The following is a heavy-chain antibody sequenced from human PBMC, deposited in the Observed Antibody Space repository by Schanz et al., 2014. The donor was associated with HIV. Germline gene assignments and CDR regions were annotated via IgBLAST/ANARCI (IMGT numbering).Heavy chain of an antibody. Sequence: ARLVQSGAEVKRPGASVTVSCTAAGSTFPDLDVNWVRQALGQGLEWMGVINPTGGTTAYAEKFQGRVTMTRDTSTSTVYMELSNLGSGDAAVYFCARDYYDSSAYYPPAWYTFDIWGPGTQVTVSS. J-gene: IGHJ3*02. D-gene: IGHD3-22*01. CDR3: ARDYYDSSAYYPPAWYTFDI. CDR1: GSTFPDLD. CDR2: INPTGGTT. V-gene: IGHV1-46*01.